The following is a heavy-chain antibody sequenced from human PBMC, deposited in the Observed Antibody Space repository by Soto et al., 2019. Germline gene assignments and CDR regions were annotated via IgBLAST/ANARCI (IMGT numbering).Heavy chain of an antibody. J-gene: IGHJ4*02. V-gene: IGHV3-7*05. CDR1: GFSISTYW. D-gene: IGHD1-1*01. CDR3: AAWSRSHWFVY. Sequence: EVQLVESGGALFRPGGSLSLSWEPSGFSISTYWLGWVRQFPGKGLEWVANIKYDDSEKPYMDSVEGRFTISRDNAKNTLYLQMNRLRVDDTAVYYCAAWSRSHWFVYWGQGTLVTVSS. CDR2: IKYDDSEK.